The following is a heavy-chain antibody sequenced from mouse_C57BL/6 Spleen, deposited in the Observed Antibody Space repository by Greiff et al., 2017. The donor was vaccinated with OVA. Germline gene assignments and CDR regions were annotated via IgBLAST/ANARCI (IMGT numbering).Heavy chain of an antibody. V-gene: IGHV1-18*01. D-gene: IGHD2-4*01. CDR1: GYTFTDYN. CDR2: INPNHGGT. CDR3: ATRGDDYAFYLDY. Sequence: EVQLQQSGPELVKPGASVKIPCKASGYTFTDYNMDWVKQSHGKSLEWIGDINPNHGGTIYNQKFKGKATLTVDKSSSTAYMERRSLTAEDTAVYYCATRGDDYAFYLDYWGQGTTLTVSS. J-gene: IGHJ2*01.